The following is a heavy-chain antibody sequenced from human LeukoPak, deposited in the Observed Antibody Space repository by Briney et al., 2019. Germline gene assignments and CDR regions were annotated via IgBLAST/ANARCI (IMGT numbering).Heavy chain of an antibody. Sequence: ASVKVSCKVSGYTLTELSMHWVRQAPGKGLEWMGGFDPEDGETIYAQKFQGRVTMTEDTSTDTAYMELSSLRSEDTAVYYCATVRDDYGDCLIRHDYYYGMDVWGQGTTVTVSS. J-gene: IGHJ6*02. CDR1: GYTLTELS. CDR3: ATVRDDYGDCLIRHDYYYGMDV. V-gene: IGHV1-24*01. CDR2: FDPEDGET. D-gene: IGHD4-17*01.